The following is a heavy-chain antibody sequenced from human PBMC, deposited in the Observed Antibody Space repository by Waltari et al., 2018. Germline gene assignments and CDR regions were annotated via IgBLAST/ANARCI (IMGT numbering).Heavy chain of an antibody. Sequence: QVQLVQSGAEVKKPGASVKVSCKASGYTFTGYYMHWVRQAPGQGLEWMGWINPNSGGTNDAQKFQGRVTMTRDTSISTAYMELSRLRSDDTAVYYCARDLLRQWNWFDPWGQGTLVTVSS. CDR3: ARDLLRQWNWFDP. J-gene: IGHJ5*02. CDR2: INPNSGGT. V-gene: IGHV1-2*02. CDR1: GYTFTGYY. D-gene: IGHD6-19*01.